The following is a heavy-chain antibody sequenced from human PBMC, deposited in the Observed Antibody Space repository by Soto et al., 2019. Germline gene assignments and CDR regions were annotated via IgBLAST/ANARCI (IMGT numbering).Heavy chain of an antibody. CDR3: ARRVIGSSRAFDI. Sequence: PGGSLRLSCAASGFAFSSHPMSWVRQAPEKGLEWVAGISDGGDLTYNADSVRGRFTISRDSSRNTLYLQMNSLRAEDTAVYYCARRVIGSSRAFDIWGQGTMVTVSS. CDR2: ISDGGDLT. CDR1: GFAFSSHP. J-gene: IGHJ3*02. D-gene: IGHD3-10*01. V-gene: IGHV3-23*01.